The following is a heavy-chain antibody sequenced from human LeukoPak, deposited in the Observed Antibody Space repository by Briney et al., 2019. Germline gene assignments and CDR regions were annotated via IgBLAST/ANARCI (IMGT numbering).Heavy chain of an antibody. CDR3: ARDRAEGKTWVEFDP. J-gene: IGHJ5*02. CDR2: IYSDGVT. V-gene: IGHV3-66*02. CDR1: GFIVNSYA. Sequence: GGSLRLSCAASGFIVNSYAMSWVRQAPGKGLAWVSLIYSDGVTQYADSVKGRFTISRDNSKNTLYLQMNSLRDEDTAVYFCARDRAEGKTWVEFDPWGQGTLVTVSS.